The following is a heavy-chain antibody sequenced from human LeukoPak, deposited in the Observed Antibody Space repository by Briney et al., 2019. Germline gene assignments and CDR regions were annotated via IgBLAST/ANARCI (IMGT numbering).Heavy chain of an antibody. D-gene: IGHD6-19*01. Sequence: PGGSLRLSCAASGFTFSSYGMHWVRQAPGKGLEWVAVIWYDGSNKYYADSVKGRFTISRDNSKNTLYLQMNSLRAEDTAVYYCARDSTVTNTVAGLFDYWGQGTLVTASS. CDR1: GFTFSSYG. CDR3: ARDSTVTNTVAGLFDY. CDR2: IWYDGSNK. V-gene: IGHV3-33*01. J-gene: IGHJ4*02.